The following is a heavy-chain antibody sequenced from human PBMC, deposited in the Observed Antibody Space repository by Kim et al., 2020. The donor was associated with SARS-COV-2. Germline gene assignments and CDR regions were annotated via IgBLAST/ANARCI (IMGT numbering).Heavy chain of an antibody. CDR3: ARGRVRTSRAFDI. Sequence: YADSVKGRVNVSRDNSKNALYLQMSTLRAEDTAVYYCARGRVRTSRAFDIWGQETMVSVSS. V-gene: IGHV3-33*01. J-gene: IGHJ3*02. D-gene: IGHD2-2*01.